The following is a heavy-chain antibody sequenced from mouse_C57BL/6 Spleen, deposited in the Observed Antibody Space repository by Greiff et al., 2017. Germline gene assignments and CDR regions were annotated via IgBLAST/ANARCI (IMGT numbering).Heavy chain of an antibody. D-gene: IGHD1-1*01. V-gene: IGHV1-69*01. J-gene: IGHJ1*03. Sequence: VQLQQPGAELVMPGASVKLSCKASGYTFTSYWMHWVKQRPGQGLEWIGEIDPSDSYTNYNQKFKGKSTLTVDKSSSTAYMQLSSLTSEDSAVYYCARDWYGSSYEYFDVWGTGTTVTVSS. CDR1: GYTFTSYW. CDR3: ARDWYGSSYEYFDV. CDR2: IDPSDSYT.